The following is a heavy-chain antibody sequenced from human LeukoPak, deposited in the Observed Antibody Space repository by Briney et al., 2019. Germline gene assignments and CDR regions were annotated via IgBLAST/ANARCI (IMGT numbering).Heavy chain of an antibody. Sequence: GGSLRLSCAASGFTFSNYAMTWVRQAPGKGLEWVSSINYSGGSTYYADSVKGRFTISRDNSKNTLYLQMNSLRGEDTAVYYCARDGIAAAVEYYFDYWGQGTLVTVSS. CDR2: INYSGGST. CDR1: GFTFSNYA. J-gene: IGHJ4*02. D-gene: IGHD6-13*01. CDR3: ARDGIAAAVEYYFDY. V-gene: IGHV3-23*01.